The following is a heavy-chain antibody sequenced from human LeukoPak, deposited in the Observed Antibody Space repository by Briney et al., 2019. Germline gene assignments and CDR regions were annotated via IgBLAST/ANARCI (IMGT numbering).Heavy chain of an antibody. CDR2: IYPGDSDT. CDR1: GYSFTNYW. V-gene: IGHV5-51*01. Sequence: GESLKISCKGSGYSFTNYWIGWVRQVPGKGLEWMGIIYPGDSDTRYSPSLQGQITISVDKSIATTYLQWSSPKASDTAMYYCARRESGGSIDYWGHGTLVTVSS. D-gene: IGHD2-15*01. CDR3: ARRESGGSIDY. J-gene: IGHJ4*01.